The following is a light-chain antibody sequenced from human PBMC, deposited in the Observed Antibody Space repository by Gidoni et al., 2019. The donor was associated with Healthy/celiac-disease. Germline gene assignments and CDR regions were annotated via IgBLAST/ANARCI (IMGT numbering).Light chain of an antibody. V-gene: IGKV3-20*01. CDR2: GES. CDR1: QSVSSSY. CDR3: QQYGSTHTWT. Sequence: EIVLTQSPCTLSLSPGERATLSCRASQSVSSSYLAWYQQKPGQAPRILIYGESSTATGIPHRFSGSGSGTDFALTISRLEPEDFAVYYCQQYGSTHTWTFGQGTKVEIK. J-gene: IGKJ1*01.